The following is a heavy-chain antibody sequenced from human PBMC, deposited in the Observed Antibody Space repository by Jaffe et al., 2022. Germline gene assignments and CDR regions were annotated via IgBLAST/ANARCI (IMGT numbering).Heavy chain of an antibody. CDR3: TRRNYHDGIGYYDY. CDR1: GFTFSGST. Sequence: EVQLVESGGGLVQPGGSLRLSCAASGFTFSGSTFHWVRQAPGKGLEWVGRIRTRADSYATAYDVSLKGRFTISRDDSKNTAYLQMNSLKTEDTAVYYCTRRNYHDGIGYYDYWGQGTLVTVSS. J-gene: IGHJ4*02. D-gene: IGHD3-22*01. CDR2: IRTRADSYAT. V-gene: IGHV3-73*02.